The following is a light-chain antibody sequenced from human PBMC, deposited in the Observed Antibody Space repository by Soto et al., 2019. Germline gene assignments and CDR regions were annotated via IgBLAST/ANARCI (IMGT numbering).Light chain of an antibody. J-gene: IGKJ4*01. CDR2: DAS. V-gene: IGKV3-11*01. Sequence: EIVLTQSPATLSLSPGERATLSCRASQSVSSYLAWYQQKPGQAPRLLIYDASNRATGIPARFSGSGSGTDFTLTISSLEPEDFAAYYCQQRSNWPPGLTFGGGTKVDIK. CDR1: QSVSSY. CDR3: QQRSNWPPGLT.